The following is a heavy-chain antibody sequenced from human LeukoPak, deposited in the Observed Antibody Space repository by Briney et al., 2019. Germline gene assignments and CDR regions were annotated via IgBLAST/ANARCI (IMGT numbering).Heavy chain of an antibody. CDR3: AAWTDRGYNF. D-gene: IGHD5-24*01. V-gene: IGHV3-7*01. J-gene: IGHJ4*02. CDR2: INPDGSQK. Sequence: GESLRLSCAASGFSFSGSWMNWVRQAPGKGLEWVANINPDGSQKRFVDSVMGRFTMSRDNAKNSLYRQMNSLRSEDTAVFYCAAWTDRGYNFWGQGTLVTVSS. CDR1: GFSFSGSW.